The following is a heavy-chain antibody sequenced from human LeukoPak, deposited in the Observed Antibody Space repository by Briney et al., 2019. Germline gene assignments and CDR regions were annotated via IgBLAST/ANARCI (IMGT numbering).Heavy chain of an antibody. V-gene: IGHV4-34*01. D-gene: IGHD3-22*01. Sequence: SETLSLTCAVYGGSFIGYYWSWIRQPPGKGLEWIGEINHSGSTNYNPSLKSRVTISVDTSKNQFSLKLSSVTAADTAVYYCARDHYYDSSVYSYRLRLTNAFDIWGQGTMVTVSS. CDR1: GGSFIGYY. CDR2: INHSGST. CDR3: ARDHYYDSSVYSYRLRLTNAFDI. J-gene: IGHJ3*02.